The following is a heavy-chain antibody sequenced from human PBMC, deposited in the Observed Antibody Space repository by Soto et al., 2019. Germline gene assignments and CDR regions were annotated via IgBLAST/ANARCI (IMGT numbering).Heavy chain of an antibody. CDR2: INAGNGNT. CDR1: GYTFTSYA. Sequence: QVQLVQSGAEEKKPGASVKVSCKASGYTFTSYAMHWVRQAPGQRLEWMGWINAGNGNTKYSQKFQGRVTITRDTSASTAYMELSSLRSEDTAVYYCARGGRITIFGVTERGNFDYWGQGTLVTVSS. V-gene: IGHV1-3*05. D-gene: IGHD3-3*01. J-gene: IGHJ4*02. CDR3: ARGGRITIFGVTERGNFDY.